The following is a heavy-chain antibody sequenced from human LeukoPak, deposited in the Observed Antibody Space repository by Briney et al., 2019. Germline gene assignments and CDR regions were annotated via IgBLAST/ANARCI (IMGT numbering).Heavy chain of an antibody. V-gene: IGHV3-30*04. CDR2: ISYDGSNK. CDR1: GFTFSSYA. J-gene: IGHJ4*02. Sequence: TGGSLRLSCAASGFTFSSYAMHWVRQAPGKGLEWVAVISYDGSNKYYADSVKGRFTISRDNSKNTLYLQMNSLRAEDTAVYYCAREALGGGDFDYWGQGTLVTVSS. D-gene: IGHD3-10*01. CDR3: AREALGGGDFDY.